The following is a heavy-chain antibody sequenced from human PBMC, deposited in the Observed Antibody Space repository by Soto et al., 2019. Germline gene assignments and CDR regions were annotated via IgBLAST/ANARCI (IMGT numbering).Heavy chain of an antibody. CDR2: IYYSGST. CDR1: GGSISSYY. Sequence: SETLSLTCSVSGGSISSYYWSWIRQPPGKGLEWIGYIYYSGSTNYNPPLKSRVNLSIDTSKSQFSLKLSSVTAADTAVYYCARARQYYDCELDPWGQGTLVTVS. V-gene: IGHV4-59*01. D-gene: IGHD3-22*01. CDR3: ARARQYYDCELDP. J-gene: IGHJ5*02.